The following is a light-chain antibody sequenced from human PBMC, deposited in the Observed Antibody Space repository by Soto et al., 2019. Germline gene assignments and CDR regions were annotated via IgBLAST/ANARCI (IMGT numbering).Light chain of an antibody. CDR3: CSYAGSYSYV. V-gene: IGLV2-11*01. CDR2: DVT. Sequence: QSALTQPRSVSGSPGQSVTISCTGTSSDIGGYNYVSWYQQHPGKAPKLMIYDVTKRPSGVPDRFSGSTSGNTASLTISGLLAEDEADYYCCSYAGSYSYVFGTGTKVTVL. CDR1: SSDIGGYNY. J-gene: IGLJ1*01.